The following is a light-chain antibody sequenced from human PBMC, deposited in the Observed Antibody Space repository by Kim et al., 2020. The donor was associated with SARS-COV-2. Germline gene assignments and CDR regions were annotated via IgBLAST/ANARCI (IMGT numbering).Light chain of an antibody. CDR1: NIGSKS. V-gene: IGLV3-21*04. CDR3: QVWDSSSVHQV. J-gene: IGLJ2*01. CDR2: YDS. Sequence: SYELNQPPSVSVATGKTARITCGGNNIGSKSVHWYQQKPGQAPVLVIYYDSDRPSGIPERFSGSNSGNTATLTISRAEAGDEADYYRQVWDSSSVHQVFG.